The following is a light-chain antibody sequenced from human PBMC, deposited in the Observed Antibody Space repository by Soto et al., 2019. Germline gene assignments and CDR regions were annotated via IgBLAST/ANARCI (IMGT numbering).Light chain of an antibody. J-gene: IGKJ1*01. Sequence: DIQMTQSPSTLSASVVDRVTITCRASQSISSWLAWYQQEPGKAPKLLIYKASTLKSGVPSRFSGSGSGTEFTLTISSLQPDDFATYYCQHYNSYSEAFGQGTKVDI. V-gene: IGKV1-5*03. CDR3: QHYNSYSEA. CDR2: KAS. CDR1: QSISSW.